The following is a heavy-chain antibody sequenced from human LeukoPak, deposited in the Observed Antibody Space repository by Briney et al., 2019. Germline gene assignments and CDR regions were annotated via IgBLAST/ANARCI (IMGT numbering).Heavy chain of an antibody. V-gene: IGHV1-69*13. CDR3: ARSYDYVWGSYRYIGYFDY. D-gene: IGHD3-16*02. Sequence: GASVKVSCTASGGTFSSYAISWVRQAPGQGLEWMGGIIPIFGTANYAQKFQGRVTITADESTSTAYMELSSLRSEDTAVYYCARSYDYVWGSYRYIGYFDYWGQGTLVTVSS. CDR2: IIPIFGTA. J-gene: IGHJ4*02. CDR1: GGTFSSYA.